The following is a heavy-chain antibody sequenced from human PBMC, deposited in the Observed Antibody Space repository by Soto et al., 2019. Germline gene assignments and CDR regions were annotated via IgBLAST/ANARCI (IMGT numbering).Heavy chain of an antibody. Sequence: GGSLRLSCAASGFTFSSYGMHWVRQAPGKGLEWVAVIWYDGSNKYYADSVKGRFTISRDNSKNTLYLQMNSLRAEDTAVYYCARQRWRRAATVRGDAFDIWGQGTMVTVSS. CDR1: GFTFSSYG. CDR3: ARQRWRRAATVRGDAFDI. D-gene: IGHD1-1*01. V-gene: IGHV3-33*01. CDR2: IWYDGSNK. J-gene: IGHJ3*02.